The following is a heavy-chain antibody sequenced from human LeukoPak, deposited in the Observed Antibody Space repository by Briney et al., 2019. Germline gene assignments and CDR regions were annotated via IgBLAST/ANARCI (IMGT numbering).Heavy chain of an antibody. CDR3: ARDLDGSGTYFDY. D-gene: IGHD3-10*01. Sequence: GGSLRLSCAASGFTFDGFAMHWVRHGLGKGLQWVSNISWNIGDIAYADSVKGRFTISRDNSKNTLYLRMGSLRDEDMAVYYCARDLDGSGTYFDYWGQGTLVTVSS. V-gene: IGHV3-9*03. CDR2: ISWNIGDI. J-gene: IGHJ4*02. CDR1: GFTFDGFA.